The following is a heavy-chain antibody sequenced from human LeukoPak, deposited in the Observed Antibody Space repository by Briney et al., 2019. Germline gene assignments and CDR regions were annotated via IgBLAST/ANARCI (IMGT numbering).Heavy chain of an antibody. D-gene: IGHD1-26*01. CDR1: GFSLSTSGVG. V-gene: IGHV2-5*02. Sequence: SGPTLVNPTQTSTLTCTFSGFSLSTSGVGVGWIRQHPGKALEWLALIYWDDDKRYSPSLKSRLTITKDTSKNQVVLTMTNMDPVDIATYYCAHRALGELLFDYWGQGTLVTVSS. CDR3: AHRALGELLFDY. J-gene: IGHJ4*02. CDR2: IYWDDDK.